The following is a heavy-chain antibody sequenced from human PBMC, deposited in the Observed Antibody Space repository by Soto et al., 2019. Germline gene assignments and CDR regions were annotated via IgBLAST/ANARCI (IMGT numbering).Heavy chain of an antibody. Sequence: PSETLSLTCSVSGGSIRSYYWSWIRQPPGEGLEWIGYIHYSGSTNYNPSLKSRVTISVDTSKNQFSLKLSSVTAADTAVYYCARQVPAAIRLGWFDPWGQGTLVTVSS. V-gene: IGHV4-59*08. J-gene: IGHJ5*02. CDR1: GGSIRSYY. D-gene: IGHD2-2*02. CDR3: ARQVPAAIRLGWFDP. CDR2: IHYSGST.